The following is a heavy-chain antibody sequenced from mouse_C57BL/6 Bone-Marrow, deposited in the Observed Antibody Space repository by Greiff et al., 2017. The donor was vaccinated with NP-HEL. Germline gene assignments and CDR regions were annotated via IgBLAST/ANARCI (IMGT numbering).Heavy chain of an antibody. V-gene: IGHV5-2*01. CDR2: INSDGGST. D-gene: IGHD4-1*01. Sequence: EVKLMESGGGLVQPGESLKLSCESNEYEFPSHDMSWVRKTPEKRLELVAAINSDGGSTYYPDTMERRFIISRDNTKKTLYLQMSSLRSEDTALYYCASKLGGWYFDVWGTGTTVTVSS. CDR1: EYEFPSHD. J-gene: IGHJ1*03. CDR3: ASKLGGWYFDV.